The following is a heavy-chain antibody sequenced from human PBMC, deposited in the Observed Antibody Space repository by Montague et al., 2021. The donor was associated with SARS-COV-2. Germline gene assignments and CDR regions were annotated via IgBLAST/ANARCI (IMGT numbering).Heavy chain of an antibody. J-gene: IGHJ3*02. CDR3: ARHNSERITMVQAFDI. Sequence: SETLSLTCTVSGGSISSYYWSWSRQPPGKRLEWIGYIYYSGSTNYNPSLKSRVTISVDTSKNQSSLKLSSVTAADTAAYYCARHNSERITMVQAFDIWGQGTMVTVSS. V-gene: IGHV4-59*08. CDR1: GGSISSYY. CDR2: IYYSGST. D-gene: IGHD3-10*01.